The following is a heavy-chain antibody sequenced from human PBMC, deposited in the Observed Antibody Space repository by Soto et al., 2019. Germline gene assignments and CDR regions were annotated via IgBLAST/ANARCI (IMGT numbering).Heavy chain of an antibody. CDR1: GFIVSDTY. CDR3: AREPRYCRGGSCSITGDAYDI. J-gene: IGHJ3*02. V-gene: IGHV3-66*01. D-gene: IGHD2-15*01. CDR2: IFNRGDT. Sequence: EVQLVESGGGLVQPGGSLRLSCTASGFIVSDTYVNWVRQAPGKGLEWVSVIFNRGDTHYADSVRGRFSLSRDISDNTLHLQMNNLRVGDTAVYYCAREPRYCRGGSCSITGDAYDIWGQGTMVTVSS.